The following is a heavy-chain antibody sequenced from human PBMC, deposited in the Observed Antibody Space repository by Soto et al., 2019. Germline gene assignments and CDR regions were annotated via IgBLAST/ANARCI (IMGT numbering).Heavy chain of an antibody. J-gene: IGHJ2*01. Sequence: QVQLVQSGAEVKKPGVSVTVSCKTSGYPLTDFYIHWVRQAPGQGLEWMAWINPHTGDTNTALKFQGRVTMTRDTSINTAFMELTRLSSDDTAVYYCAREGGAAPGARREWYLDLWGRGTLVSVSS. CDR2: INPHTGDT. V-gene: IGHV1-2*02. CDR3: AREGGAAPGARREWYLDL. D-gene: IGHD6-25*01. CDR1: GYPLTDFY.